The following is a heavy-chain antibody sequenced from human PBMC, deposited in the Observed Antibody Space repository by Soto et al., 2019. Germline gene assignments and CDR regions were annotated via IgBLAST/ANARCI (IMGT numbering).Heavy chain of an antibody. V-gene: IGHV3-23*01. CDR1: GFTFSDFA. Sequence: SLRLSCVASGFTFSDFALAWVRQAPGEGLERVSAISGSGDDTFYADSMKGRFTISRDNSKDTLYLQINSLRAEDTAVYYCANPIPKAGTTFGFWGQGTLVTVSS. J-gene: IGHJ4*02. CDR2: ISGSGDDT. CDR3: ANPIPKAGTTFGF. D-gene: IGHD1-1*01.